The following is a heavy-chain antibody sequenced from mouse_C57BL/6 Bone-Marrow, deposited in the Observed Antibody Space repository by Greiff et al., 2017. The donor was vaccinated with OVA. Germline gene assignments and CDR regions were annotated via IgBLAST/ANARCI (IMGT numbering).Heavy chain of an antibody. CDR1: GFTFTDYY. CDR2: IRNKANGYTT. Sequence: EVKLVESGGGLVQPGGSLSLPCAASGFTFTDYYMSWVRQPPGKALEWVGFIRNKANGYTTEYSASVKGRFTISRDKSQSILYLQMNALRAEDSATYYCARSGAWFAYWGQGTLVTVSA. J-gene: IGHJ3*01. V-gene: IGHV7-3*01. CDR3: ARSGAWFAY.